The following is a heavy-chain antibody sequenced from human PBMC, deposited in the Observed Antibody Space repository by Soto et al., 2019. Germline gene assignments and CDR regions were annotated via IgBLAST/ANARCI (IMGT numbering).Heavy chain of an antibody. D-gene: IGHD4-17*01. Sequence: TLSLTCTVSGGSVSSGSYYWSWIRQPPGKGLEWIGYIYYSGSTNYNPSLKSRVTISVDTSKNQFSLKLSSLTSEDTATYYCARLYGVHNTIPFWLGYFDYWGQGTLVTVSS. CDR3: ARLYGVHNTIPFWLGYFDY. V-gene: IGHV4-61*01. CDR1: GGSVSSGSYY. CDR2: IYYSGST. J-gene: IGHJ4*02.